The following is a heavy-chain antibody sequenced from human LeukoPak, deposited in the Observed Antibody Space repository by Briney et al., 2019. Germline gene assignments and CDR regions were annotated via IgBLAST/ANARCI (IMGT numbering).Heavy chain of an antibody. J-gene: IGHJ4*02. CDR1: GFTFSSYE. CDR2: IKQDGSEK. D-gene: IGHD2-2*01. Sequence: AGGSLRLSCAASGFTFSSYEMNWVRQAPGKGLEWVANIKQDGSEKYYVDSVKGRFTISRDNAKNSLYLQMNSLKTEDTAVYYCSSGGYSSSTRCYGENWGQGTLVTVSS. CDR3: SSGGYSSSTRCYGEN. V-gene: IGHV3-7*03.